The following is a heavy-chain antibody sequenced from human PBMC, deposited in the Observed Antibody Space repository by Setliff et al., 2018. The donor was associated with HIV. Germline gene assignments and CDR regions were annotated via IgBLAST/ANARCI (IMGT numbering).Heavy chain of an antibody. D-gene: IGHD2-2*01. Sequence: SVKVSCKASGDTFSSYAISWVRQAPGQGLEWMGGIIPILGIANYAQKFQDGVTITADKSTDTAYMELSSLRSEDTAVYYCARAQYQLLEPPTYNWFDPWGQGTLVTVSS. CDR2: IIPILGIA. CDR3: ARAQYQLLEPPTYNWFDP. J-gene: IGHJ5*02. V-gene: IGHV1-69*10. CDR1: GDTFSSYA.